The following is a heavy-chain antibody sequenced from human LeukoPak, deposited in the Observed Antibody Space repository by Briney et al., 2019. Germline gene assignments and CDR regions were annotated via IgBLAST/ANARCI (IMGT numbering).Heavy chain of an antibody. CDR2: INYGGST. D-gene: IGHD6-13*01. V-gene: IGHV4-59*01. CDR3: ARVYATYSSNHFDY. Sequence: PSESLSLSCTVSGGSISSYYWSWIRQPPGKGLVWIGYINYGGSTNYHPPRESRVTISVDPSKHQYSLKLSSVNAADTAVYYCARVYATYSSNHFDYWGQGTLVTVSS. J-gene: IGHJ4*02. CDR1: GGSISSYY.